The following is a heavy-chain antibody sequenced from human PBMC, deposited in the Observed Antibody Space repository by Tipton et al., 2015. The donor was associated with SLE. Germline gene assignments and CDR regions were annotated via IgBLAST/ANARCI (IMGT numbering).Heavy chain of an antibody. J-gene: IGHJ4*02. CDR3: ARGSYSYGLDY. Sequence: TLSLTCTVSGGSISSYYWSWIRQPPGKGLEWIGYIYYSGSTNYNPSLKSRVTISVDTSKNQFSLKLSSVTAADTAVYYCARGSYSYGLDYWGQGTLVTVSS. CDR1: GGSISSYY. V-gene: IGHV4-59*12. D-gene: IGHD5-18*01. CDR2: IYYSGST.